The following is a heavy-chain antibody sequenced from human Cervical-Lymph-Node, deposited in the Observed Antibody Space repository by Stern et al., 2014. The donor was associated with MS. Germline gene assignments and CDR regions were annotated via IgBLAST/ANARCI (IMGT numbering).Heavy chain of an antibody. CDR2: VIPFVGTS. Sequence: QVQLVQSGAEVKKPGSPVRVSCKASGGISWVRQAPGQGLEWMGGVIPFVGTSNYAQKFQGRVTITADTATNTAYLELNSLRLDDTAVYYCARGGGDNWFDPWGQGTLVTVSS. J-gene: IGHJ5*02. D-gene: IGHD3-16*01. V-gene: IGHV1-69*06. CDR3: ARGGGDNWFDP. CDR1: GG.